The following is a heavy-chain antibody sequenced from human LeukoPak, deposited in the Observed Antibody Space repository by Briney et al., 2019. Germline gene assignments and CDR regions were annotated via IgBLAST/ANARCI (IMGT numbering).Heavy chain of an antibody. Sequence: SVKVSCKASGGTFSSYAISWVRQAPGQGLEWMGRIIPILGIADYAQKFQGRVTITADKSTSTAYMELSSLRSKDTAVYYCARDLGTYDYVWGSYRPYYFDYWGQGTLVTVSS. CDR2: IIPILGIA. J-gene: IGHJ4*02. D-gene: IGHD3-16*02. V-gene: IGHV1-69*04. CDR1: GGTFSSYA. CDR3: ARDLGTYDYVWGSYRPYYFDY.